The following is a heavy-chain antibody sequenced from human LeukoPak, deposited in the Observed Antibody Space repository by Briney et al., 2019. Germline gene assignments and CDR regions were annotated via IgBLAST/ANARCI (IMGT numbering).Heavy chain of an antibody. Sequence: GSLRLSCVASGLAFSSYSMHWVRQAPGKGLEWVGVISYDGSDEYYTDSVKGRFTISRDNSKNTVYLQMNSLRADDTAVYYCARDFTPEWFDIHWGQGTLVTVS. J-gene: IGHJ4*02. CDR3: ARDFTPEWFDIH. CDR2: ISYDGSDE. CDR1: GLAFSSYS. D-gene: IGHD3-3*01. V-gene: IGHV3-30*04.